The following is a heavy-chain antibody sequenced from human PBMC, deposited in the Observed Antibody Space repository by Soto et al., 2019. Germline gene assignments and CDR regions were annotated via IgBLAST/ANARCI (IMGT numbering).Heavy chain of an antibody. V-gene: IGHV3-53*01. D-gene: IGHD4-17*01. CDR2: IYNGAST. CDR1: GFTVSSNY. CDR3: ARGGAVDYGDYEVGYYYGMDV. Sequence: EVQLVESGGGLIQPGGSLRLSCAASGFTVSSNYMSWVRQAPGKGLEWASVIYNGASTYYADSVKGRFTISRDNSKNTLYLQMNSLRAEDTAVYYCARGGAVDYGDYEVGYYYGMDVWGQGTTVTVSS. J-gene: IGHJ6*02.